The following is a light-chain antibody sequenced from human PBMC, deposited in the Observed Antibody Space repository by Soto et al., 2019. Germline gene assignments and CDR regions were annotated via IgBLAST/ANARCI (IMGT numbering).Light chain of an antibody. Sequence: QSVLTQPRSVSGSPGQSVTISCTGTSGDVGGSNHVSWYQHHPGKAPKFLIYDVTKRPSGVPDRFSGSKSGNTASLTISGLQAEYEADYYCCSDAGTYTFVFGTGTKVTVL. J-gene: IGLJ1*01. V-gene: IGLV2-11*01. CDR3: CSDAGTYTFV. CDR2: DVT. CDR1: SGDVGGSNH.